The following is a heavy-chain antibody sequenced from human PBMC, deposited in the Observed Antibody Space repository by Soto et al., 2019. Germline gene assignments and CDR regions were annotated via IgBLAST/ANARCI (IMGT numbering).Heavy chain of an antibody. CDR2: IYHSGST. Sequence: PSETLSLTCAVSGVSIISGGYSWIWIRQPPGKGLEWIGYIYHSGSTYYNPSLKSRVTISVDRSKNQFSLKLSSVTAADTAVYYWSGSGYYHNSRMAVWAKGTKVPVSS. V-gene: IGHV4-30-2*01. CDR3: SGSGYYHNSRMAV. D-gene: IGHD3-22*01. J-gene: IGHJ6*04. CDR1: GVSIISGGYS.